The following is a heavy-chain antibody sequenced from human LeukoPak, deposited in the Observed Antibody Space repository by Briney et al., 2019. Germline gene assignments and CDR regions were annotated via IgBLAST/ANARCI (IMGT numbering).Heavy chain of an antibody. V-gene: IGHV3-23*01. Sequence: GGSLRLSCAASGFTFSSYAMSWVRQAPGKGLEWVSHITTSGGDAYYADSVRGRFTISRDNSKNTLYLQMNSLRAEDTAVYYCANGRYHNFWGQGTLVTVS. CDR3: ANGRYHNF. CDR1: GFTFSSYA. J-gene: IGHJ4*02. D-gene: IGHD2-2*01. CDR2: ITTSGGDA.